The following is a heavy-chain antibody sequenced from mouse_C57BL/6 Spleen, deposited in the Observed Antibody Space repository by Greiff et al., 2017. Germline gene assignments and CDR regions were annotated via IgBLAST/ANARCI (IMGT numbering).Heavy chain of an antibody. D-gene: IGHD2-2*01. J-gene: IGHJ2*01. V-gene: IGHV5-4*01. CDR3: AREEGSTRVNYFDY. CDR2: ISDGGSYT. CDR1: GFTFSSYA. Sequence: EVHLVESGGGLVKPGGSLKLSCAASGFTFSSYAMSWVRQTPEKRLEWVATISDGGSYTYYPDNVKGRFTISRDNAKNNLYLQMSHLKSEDTAMYYCAREEGSTRVNYFDYWGQGTTLTVSS.